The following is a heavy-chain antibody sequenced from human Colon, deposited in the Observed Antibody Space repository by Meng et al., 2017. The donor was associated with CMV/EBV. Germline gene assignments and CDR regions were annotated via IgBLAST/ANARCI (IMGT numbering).Heavy chain of an antibody. CDR1: GYPFTDYH. V-gene: IGHV1-2*02. J-gene: IGHJ6*02. Sequence: ASVKVSCKASGYPFTDYHLNWVRQVRGQGREWMGWLNPNSGYTRLAGHFQGRLTMTRDTSVSTAYMELSSLKSDDTAVYYCARDVDRNFGDATQKLYAMGVWGQGTTVTVSS. CDR2: LNPNSGYT. CDR3: ARDVDRNFGDATQKLYAMGV. D-gene: IGHD5-24*01.